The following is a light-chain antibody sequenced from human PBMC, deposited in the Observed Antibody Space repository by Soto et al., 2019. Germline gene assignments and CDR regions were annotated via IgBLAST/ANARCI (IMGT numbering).Light chain of an antibody. CDR3: SSYTSSSTLAAYV. Sequence: QPVLTQPASVSGSPGQSITISCTGTSSDVGGYDYVSWYQQHPGKAPKLMIYDVSNRPSGVSNRFSGSKSANTASLTISGLQAEDEADYYCSSYTSSSTLAAYVFGTGTKVTVL. CDR1: SSDVGGYDY. CDR2: DVS. J-gene: IGLJ1*01. V-gene: IGLV2-14*03.